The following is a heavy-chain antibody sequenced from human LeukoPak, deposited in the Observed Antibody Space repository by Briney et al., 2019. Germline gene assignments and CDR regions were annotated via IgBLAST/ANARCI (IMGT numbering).Heavy chain of an antibody. J-gene: IGHJ5*02. V-gene: IGHV1-18*01. D-gene: IGHD2-2*01. CDR3: ARGVIVVVPAAMASGWFDP. Sequence: ASVKVSCKASGYTFTSYGISWVRQAPGQGLEWMGWISAYNGNTNYAQKLQGRVTMTTDTSTSTAYMELSSLRSEDTAVYYCARGVIVVVPAAMASGWFDPWGQGTLVTVSS. CDR2: ISAYNGNT. CDR1: GYTFTSYG.